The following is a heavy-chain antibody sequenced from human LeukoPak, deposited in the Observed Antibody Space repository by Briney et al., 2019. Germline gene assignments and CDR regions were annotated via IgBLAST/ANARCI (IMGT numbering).Heavy chain of an antibody. J-gene: IGHJ4*02. CDR3: ARDRPLTTVGAPSDY. CDR2: ISAYNGNT. V-gene: IGHV1-18*01. Sequence: ASVKVSCKASGYTFTSYGISWVRQAPGQGLEWMGWISAYNGNTNYARKLQGRVTMTTDTSTSTAYMELRSLRSDDTAVYYCARDRPLTTVGAPSDYWGQGTLVTVSS. CDR1: GYTFTSYG. D-gene: IGHD1-26*01.